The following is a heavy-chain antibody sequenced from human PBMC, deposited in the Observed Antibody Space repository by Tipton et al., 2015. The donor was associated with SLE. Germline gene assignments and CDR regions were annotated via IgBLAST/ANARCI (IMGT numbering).Heavy chain of an antibody. D-gene: IGHD6-19*01. CDR1: GYSFNTYW. CDR2: MYPDDSDI. CDR3: ARHLRAKAGTWFFFDY. V-gene: IGHV5-51*01. J-gene: IGHJ4*02. Sequence: VQLVQSGVEVKKPGESLKISCKGSGYSFNTYWIGWVRQVSGKGLEWMGVMYPDDSDIIYSPSFEGQVTISADKSISTAYLQWSSLQASDTAIYYCARHLRAKAGTWFFFDYWGQGTLVTVSS.